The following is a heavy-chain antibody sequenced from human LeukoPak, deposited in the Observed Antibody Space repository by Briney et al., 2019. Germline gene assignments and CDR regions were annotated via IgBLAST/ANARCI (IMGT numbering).Heavy chain of an antibody. Sequence: PGGSLRLSCAASGFTFSSYGMSWVRQAPGKGLEWVSGINWNGGSTGYADSVKGRFTISRDNAKNSLYLQMNSLRAEDTALYYCARDILVRAHWYFDLWGRGTLVTVSS. D-gene: IGHD2-15*01. J-gene: IGHJ2*01. CDR2: INWNGGST. CDR3: ARDILVRAHWYFDL. CDR1: GFTFSSYG. V-gene: IGHV3-20*04.